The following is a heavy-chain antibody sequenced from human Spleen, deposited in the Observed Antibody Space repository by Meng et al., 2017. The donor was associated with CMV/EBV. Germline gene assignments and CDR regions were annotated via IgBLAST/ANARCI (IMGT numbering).Heavy chain of an antibody. CDR1: GFTFSSYA. V-gene: IGHV3-30*04. CDR2: ISYYGSNK. J-gene: IGHJ4*02. D-gene: IGHD1-14*01. Sequence: EDSGFTFSSYAMHWVRQAPGKGLEWVAVISYYGSNKYSTDSVKGRFTISRDNSKNTLYLQMNSLRAEDTAVYYCARDNGMTGTTFLEYWGQGTLVTSPQ. CDR3: ARDNGMTGTTFLEY.